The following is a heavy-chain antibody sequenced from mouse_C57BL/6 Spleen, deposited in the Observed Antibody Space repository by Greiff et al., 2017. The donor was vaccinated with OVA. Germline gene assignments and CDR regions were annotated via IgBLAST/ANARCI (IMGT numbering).Heavy chain of an antibody. J-gene: IGHJ2*01. D-gene: IGHD2-4*01. CDR3: AREGGLRRAYYFDY. V-gene: IGHV1-69*01. CDR2: IDPSDSYT. CDR1: GYTFTSYW. Sequence: QVQLQQPGAELVMPGASVKLSCKASGYTFTSYWMHWVKQRPGQGLEWIGEIDPSDSYTNYNQKFTGKSTLTVDKSSSTAYMQLSSLTSEDSAVYYCAREGGLRRAYYFDYWGQGTTLTVSS.